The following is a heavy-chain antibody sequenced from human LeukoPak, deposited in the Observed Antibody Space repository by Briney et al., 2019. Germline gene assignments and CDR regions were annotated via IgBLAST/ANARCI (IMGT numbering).Heavy chain of an antibody. V-gene: IGHV1-2*02. CDR2: INPNSGGT. CDR3: ARGDWQNWFDP. J-gene: IGHJ5*02. D-gene: IGHD3-9*01. CDR1: GYTFTSYD. Sequence: GASVKVSCKASGYTFTSYDINWVRQATGQGLEWMGWINPNSGGTNYAQKFQGRVTMTRDTSISTAYMELSRLRSDDTAVYYCARGDWQNWFDPWGQGTLVTVSS.